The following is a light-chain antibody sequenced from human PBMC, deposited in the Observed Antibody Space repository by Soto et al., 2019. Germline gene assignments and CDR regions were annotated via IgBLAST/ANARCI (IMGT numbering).Light chain of an antibody. V-gene: IGLV2-14*01. Sequence: QSALTQSASVSGSPGQSITISCTGTSSDVGAYNRVSWYQQRSGKAPKLMVYEVTNRPSGVSNRFSGSKSGNTASLTISGLQAEDEADYYCLSYTTSSSYVFGTGTKVTVL. CDR1: SSDVGAYNR. CDR2: EVT. J-gene: IGLJ1*01. CDR3: LSYTTSSSYV.